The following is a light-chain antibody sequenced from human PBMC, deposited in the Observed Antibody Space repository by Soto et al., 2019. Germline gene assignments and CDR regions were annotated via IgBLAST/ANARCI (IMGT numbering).Light chain of an antibody. CDR2: DAS. V-gene: IGKV3-11*01. CDR1: QSVSSY. J-gene: IGKJ4*01. Sequence: EIVLTQSPATLSLSPGERATLSCRASQSVSSYLAWYQQKPGQAPRLLIYDASNSATGIPARFSGSGSGTDFTHTISSLEPEDFAVYYCQQRSNWPLTFGGGTKVEIK. CDR3: QQRSNWPLT.